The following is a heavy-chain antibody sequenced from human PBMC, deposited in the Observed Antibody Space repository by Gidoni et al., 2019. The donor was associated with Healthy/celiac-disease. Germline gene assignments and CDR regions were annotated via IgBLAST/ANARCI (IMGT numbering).Heavy chain of an antibody. CDR2: ISWNSGSI. V-gene: IGHV3-9*01. Sequence: EVQLVESGGGLVQPGRSLRLSCAASGFTFDDYAMHWVRQAPGKGLEWVSGISWNSGSIGYADSVKGRFTISRDNAKNSLYLQMNSLRAEDTALYYCAKGYYDILRNNWFDPWGQGTLVTVSS. J-gene: IGHJ5*02. CDR1: GFTFDDYA. D-gene: IGHD3-9*01. CDR3: AKGYYDILRNNWFDP.